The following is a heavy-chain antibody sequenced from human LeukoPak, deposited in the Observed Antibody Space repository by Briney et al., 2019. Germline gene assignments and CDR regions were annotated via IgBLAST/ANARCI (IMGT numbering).Heavy chain of an antibody. D-gene: IGHD1-26*01. Sequence: GGSLRLSCVTSGFTFSNYWMSWVRQAPGKGLEWVANIKQDGSEKYYVDSVKGRFTISRDNAKNSLYLEMNSLRAEDAGVYYCARDKIVGAAALDYWGQGTLVTVSS. V-gene: IGHV3-7*01. CDR2: IKQDGSEK. CDR1: GFTFSNYW. CDR3: ARDKIVGAAALDY. J-gene: IGHJ4*02.